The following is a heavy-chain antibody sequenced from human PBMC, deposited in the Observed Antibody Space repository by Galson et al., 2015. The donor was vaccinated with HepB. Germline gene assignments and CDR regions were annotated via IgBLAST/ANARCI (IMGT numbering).Heavy chain of an antibody. CDR1: GGTFSSYA. J-gene: IGHJ4*02. V-gene: IGHV1-69*04. Sequence: SVKVSCKASGGTFSSYAISWVRQAPGQGLEWMGRIIPILGIANYAQKFQGRVTITADKSTSTAYMELSSLRSEDTAVYYCARAPLRGYYDSSGYYLGNWGQGTLVTVSS. CDR3: ARAPLRGYYDSSGYYLGN. D-gene: IGHD3-22*01. CDR2: IIPILGIA.